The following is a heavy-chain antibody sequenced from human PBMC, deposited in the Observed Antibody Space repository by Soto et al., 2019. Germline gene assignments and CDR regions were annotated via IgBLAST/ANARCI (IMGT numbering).Heavy chain of an antibody. CDR2: ISWNSGSI. CDR1: GFTFDDYA. Sequence: EVQLVESGGGLVQPGRSLRLSCAASGFTFDDYAMHWVRQAPGKGLEWVSGISWNSGSIGYADSVKGRFTISRDNAKNSLYLQMNSLRAEDTALYYCAKDGRASVGSGEPLDYWGQGTLVTVSS. V-gene: IGHV3-9*01. CDR3: AKDGRASVGSGEPLDY. D-gene: IGHD2-21*01. J-gene: IGHJ4*02.